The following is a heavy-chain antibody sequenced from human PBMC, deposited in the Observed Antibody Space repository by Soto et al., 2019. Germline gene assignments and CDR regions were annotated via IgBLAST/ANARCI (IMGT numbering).Heavy chain of an antibody. CDR1: GFTFHSHA. CDR3: ARDLASGYYYYGMDV. D-gene: IGHD3-3*02. J-gene: IGHJ6*02. Sequence: QVHLVESGGGVVQPGRSLRLSCAASGFTFHSHAMHWVRQAPGKGLEWVAVTSYDGSDKYYADSVKGRFTISRDNSENTLYLQMNSLSAEHTAVYFCARDLASGYYYYGMDVWGQGTTVTVSS. V-gene: IGHV3-30*04. CDR2: TSYDGSDK.